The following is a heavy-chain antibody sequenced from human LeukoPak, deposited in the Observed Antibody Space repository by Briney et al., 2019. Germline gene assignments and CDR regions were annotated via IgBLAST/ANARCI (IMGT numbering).Heavy chain of an antibody. J-gene: IGHJ3*02. Sequence: PGGSLRLSCAASGFTFSTYSMNWVRQAPGKGLEWVSSISSSRSYIYYADSVKGRFTISRDNAKKSLYLQMNSLRGEDTALYYCARSTMIAPRGAFDIWGQGTMVTVSS. CDR3: ARSTMIAPRGAFDI. V-gene: IGHV3-21*01. CDR1: GFTFSTYS. CDR2: ISSSRSYI. D-gene: IGHD3-22*01.